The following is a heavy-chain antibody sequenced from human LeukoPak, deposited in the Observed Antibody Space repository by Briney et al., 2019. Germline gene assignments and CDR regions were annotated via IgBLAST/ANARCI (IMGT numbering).Heavy chain of an antibody. J-gene: IGHJ4*02. Sequence: ASVKVSCKASGYTFTSYYMHWVRQAPGQGLEWMGIINPSGGSTSYAQKFQGRVTMTRDTSTSTVYMELSSLRSDDTAVYYWARGERGIAAAENWGQGTLVTVSS. CDR3: ARGERGIAAAEN. V-gene: IGHV1-46*01. CDR2: INPSGGST. CDR1: GYTFTSYY. D-gene: IGHD6-13*01.